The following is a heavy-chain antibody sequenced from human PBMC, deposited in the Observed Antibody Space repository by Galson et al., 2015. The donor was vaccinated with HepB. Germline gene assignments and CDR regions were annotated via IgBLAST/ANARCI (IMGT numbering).Heavy chain of an antibody. CDR3: ARDYHSYYHDSSGYALFFDY. V-gene: IGHV3-30-3*01. J-gene: IGHJ4*02. CDR1: GFTFSSYA. D-gene: IGHD3-22*01. Sequence: SLRLSCAASGFTFSSYAMHWVRQAPGKGLEWVAVISYDGSNKYYADSVKGRFTISRDNSKNTLYLQMNSLRAEDTAVYYCARDYHSYYHDSSGYALFFDYWGQGTLVTVSS. CDR2: ISYDGSNK.